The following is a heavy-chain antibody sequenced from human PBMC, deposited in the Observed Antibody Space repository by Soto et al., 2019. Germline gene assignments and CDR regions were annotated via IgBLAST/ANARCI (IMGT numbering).Heavy chain of an antibody. CDR1: GYTFTTSW. CDR3: TRHHGSGSYYTFDF. D-gene: IGHD3-10*01. CDR2: IFPGDSDT. Sequence: GESLKISCKASGYTFTTSWIAWVRQMPGQGLEWMGIIFPGDSDTRYSPSFQGHVSISADKSTSTAYLQWTILEASDSGIYYCTRHHGSGSYYTFDFCGQGTRVTVSS. V-gene: IGHV5-51*01. J-gene: IGHJ4*02.